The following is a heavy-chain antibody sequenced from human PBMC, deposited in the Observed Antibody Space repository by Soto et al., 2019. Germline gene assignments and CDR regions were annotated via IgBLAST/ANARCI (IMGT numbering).Heavy chain of an antibody. CDR2: IGTAGDT. CDR3: AREGLGYCSSTSCYRFPLYYMDV. Sequence: EVQLVESGGGLVQPGGSLRLSCAASGFTFSSYDMHWVRQATGKGLEWVSAIGTAGDTYYPGSVKGRFTISRENAKNSLYLQMNSLRAGDTAVYYCAREGLGYCSSTSCYRFPLYYMDVWGKGTTVTVSS. V-gene: IGHV3-13*01. D-gene: IGHD2-2*02. CDR1: GFTFSSYD. J-gene: IGHJ6*03.